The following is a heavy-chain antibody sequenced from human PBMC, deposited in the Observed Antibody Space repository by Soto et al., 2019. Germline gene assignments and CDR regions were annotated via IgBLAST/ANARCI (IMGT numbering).Heavy chain of an antibody. D-gene: IGHD3-10*01. J-gene: IGHJ6*02. CDR2: ISWNSGSI. Sequence: EVQLVESGGGLVQPGRSLRLSCAASGFTFDDYAMHWVRQAPGKGLEWVSGISWNSGSIGYADSVKGRFTISRDNAKNSLYLQMNSLRAEDTALYYCAKDAITMVRGVISYYDMDVWGQGTTVTVSS. CDR1: GFTFDDYA. CDR3: AKDAITMVRGVISYYDMDV. V-gene: IGHV3-9*01.